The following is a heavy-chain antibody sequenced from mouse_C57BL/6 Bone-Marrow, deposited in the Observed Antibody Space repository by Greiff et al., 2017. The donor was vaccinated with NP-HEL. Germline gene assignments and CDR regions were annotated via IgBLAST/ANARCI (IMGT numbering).Heavy chain of an antibody. Sequence: EVQGVESGGDLVKPGGSLKLSCAASGFTFSSYGMSWVRQTPDKRLEWVATISSGGSYTYYPDSVKGRFTISRENAKNTLYLQMSSLKSEDTAMYYCARQLRLRLDYWGQGTTLTVSS. V-gene: IGHV5-6*01. CDR3: ARQLRLRLDY. CDR2: ISSGGSYT. D-gene: IGHD3-2*02. CDR1: GFTFSSYG. J-gene: IGHJ2*01.